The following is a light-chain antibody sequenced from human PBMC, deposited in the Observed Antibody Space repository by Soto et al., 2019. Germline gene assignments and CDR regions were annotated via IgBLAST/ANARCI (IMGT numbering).Light chain of an antibody. J-gene: IGLJ1*01. CDR3: FSYTSSGTYV. CDR2: GNG. V-gene: IGLV1-40*01. CDR1: SSNIGAGHD. Sequence: QSVLTQPPSVSGAPGQRVTISCTGSSSNIGAGHDVHWYQHLPGTTPKLLIYGNGNRPSGVPDRFSGSKSGTSASLAITGLQAEDGADYYCFSYTSSGTYVFGTGTKVTV.